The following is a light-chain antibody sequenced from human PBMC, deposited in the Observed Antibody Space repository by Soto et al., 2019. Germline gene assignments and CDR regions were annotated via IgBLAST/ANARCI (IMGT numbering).Light chain of an antibody. J-gene: IGLJ2*01. CDR1: SSDVGGYNY. V-gene: IGLV2-8*01. CDR2: EVS. CDR3: SSYAGSEHGVV. Sequence: QSALTQPPSASGSPGQSVTISCTGTSSDVGGYNYVSWYQQHPGKAPKLMIYEVSKRPSGVPDRFSGSKSGNTASLTVSGLQAEDEADYYCSSYAGSEHGVVFGGGTKLTVL.